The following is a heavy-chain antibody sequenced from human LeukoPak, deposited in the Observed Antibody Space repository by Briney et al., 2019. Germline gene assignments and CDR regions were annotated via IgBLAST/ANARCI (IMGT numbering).Heavy chain of an antibody. CDR3: VRVTHYYDSGGYPYGMDV. Sequence: GGSLRLSCAVSGFTFSRYWMHWFRQAPGKGLEWVASMNQDGRETYSVDSVRGRFAIFRDNTRNSLYLQMNSLRAEDTAVYYCVRVTHYYDSGGYPYGMDVWGQGITVTVSS. J-gene: IGHJ6*02. CDR1: GFTFSRYW. CDR2: MNQDGRET. D-gene: IGHD3-22*01. V-gene: IGHV3-7*01.